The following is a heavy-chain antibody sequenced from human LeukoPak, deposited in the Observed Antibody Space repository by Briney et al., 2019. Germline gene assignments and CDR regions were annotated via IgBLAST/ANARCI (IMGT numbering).Heavy chain of an antibody. V-gene: IGHV3-74*01. Sequence: GGSLRLSCAAPGFTFSSSWMHWVRQAPGKGLVWVSRINDDGSIADYADSVKGRFTISRDNAKNTLYLQMNSLRAEDTAVYYCGRALGSPLDYWGQGTLVTISS. CDR1: GFTFSSSW. CDR3: GRALGSPLDY. CDR2: INDDGSIA. J-gene: IGHJ4*02. D-gene: IGHD1-26*01.